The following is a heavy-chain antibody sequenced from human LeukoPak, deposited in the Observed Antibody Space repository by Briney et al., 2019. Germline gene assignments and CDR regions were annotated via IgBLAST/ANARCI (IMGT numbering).Heavy chain of an antibody. J-gene: IGHJ4*02. D-gene: IGHD6-13*01. V-gene: IGHV3-48*03. CDR3: ARVGYSSSWYRKYYFDY. CDR1: GFTSSSYE. CDR2: ISSSGSTI. Sequence: GGSLRLSCAASGFTSSSYEMNWVRQAPGKGLEWVSYISSSGSTIYYADSVKGRFTISRDNAKNSLYLQMNSLRAEDTAVYYCARVGYSSSWYRKYYFDYWGQGTLVTVSS.